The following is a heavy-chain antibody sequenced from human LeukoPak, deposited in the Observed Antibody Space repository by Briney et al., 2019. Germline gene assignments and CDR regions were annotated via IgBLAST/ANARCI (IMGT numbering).Heavy chain of an antibody. CDR1: GYTFTANY. V-gene: IGHV1-2*02. CDR2: INPNSGGT. J-gene: IGHJ5*02. D-gene: IGHD3-9*01. CDR3: ARGDDILTGNRDWFDP. Sequence: ASVKVFCKASGYTFTANYMHWARQAPGQGLEWMGWINPNSGGTNYAQKFQGRVSMTRDTSISTAYMEMSRLRSDDTAVYYCARGDDILTGNRDWFDPWGQGTLVTVFS.